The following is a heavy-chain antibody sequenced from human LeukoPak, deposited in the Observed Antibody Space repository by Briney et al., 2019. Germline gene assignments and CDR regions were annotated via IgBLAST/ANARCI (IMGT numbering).Heavy chain of an antibody. Sequence: PGGPLRLSCAASGFTFRSYWMSWVRQAPGKGLEWVANIKEDGSEKYYVDFVKGRFTISRDNAKNSLYLQMNSLRADDTAVYYCAGERDMATIWEIFEYWGQGALVTVSS. CDR3: AGERDMATIWEIFEY. J-gene: IGHJ4*02. D-gene: IGHD5-24*01. CDR1: GFTFRSYW. CDR2: IKEDGSEK. V-gene: IGHV3-7*01.